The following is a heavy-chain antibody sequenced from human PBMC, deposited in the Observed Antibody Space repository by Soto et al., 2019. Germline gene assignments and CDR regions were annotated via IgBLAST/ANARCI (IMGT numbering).Heavy chain of an antibody. Sequence: QVQLVQSGAEVKKPGSSVKVSCKASGGTFSSYAISWVRQAPGQGLEWMGGSIPIFGTANYAQKFQGRGTIPADESTSTAYMALSSLRSEATAVYYCARDRALRPHRGGRMDVWGQGTTVAVSS. V-gene: IGHV1-69*01. CDR2: SIPIFGTA. D-gene: IGHD3-10*01. J-gene: IGHJ6*02. CDR1: GGTFSSYA. CDR3: ARDRALRPHRGGRMDV.